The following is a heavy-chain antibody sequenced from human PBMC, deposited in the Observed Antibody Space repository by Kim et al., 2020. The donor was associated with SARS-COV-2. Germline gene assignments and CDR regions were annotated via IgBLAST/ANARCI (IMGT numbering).Heavy chain of an antibody. Sequence: VASVKGRFTISGDTAQNSRYLQMNSLRAEDTAVYYWAGDFTSSWSGLFDYWGQGTLVTVSS. D-gene: IGHD6-13*01. CDR3: AGDFTSSWSGLFDY. V-gene: IGHV3-7*01. J-gene: IGHJ4*02.